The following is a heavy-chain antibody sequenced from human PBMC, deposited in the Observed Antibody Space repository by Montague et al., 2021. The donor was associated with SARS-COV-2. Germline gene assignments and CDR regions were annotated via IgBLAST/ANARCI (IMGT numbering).Heavy chain of an antibody. CDR1: GFPFSTSW. CDR2: IDPDGSTK. CDR3: AGWFGEQNV. V-gene: IGHV3-7*01. J-gene: IGHJ6*02. D-gene: IGHD3-10*01. Sequence: SLRLSLSASGFPFSTSWMNWVRQTPEKGLEWVANIDPDGSTKSYVDSVKGRVTMTRDNAKNSLSLHINSLRVDDTAVYYCAGWFGEQNVWGQGTTVTVSS.